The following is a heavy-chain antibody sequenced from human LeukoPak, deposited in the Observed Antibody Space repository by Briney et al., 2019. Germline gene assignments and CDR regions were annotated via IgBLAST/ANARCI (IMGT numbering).Heavy chain of an antibody. Sequence: SQTLSLTCTVSGGSISSGGYYWSWIRQHPGEGLEWIGYIYYSGSTYYNPSLKSRVTISVDTSKNQFSLKLSSVTAADTAVYYCARVGDYYDSSGALGYWGQGTLVTVSS. CDR1: GGSISSGGYY. CDR3: ARVGDYYDSSGALGY. J-gene: IGHJ4*02. CDR2: IYYSGST. V-gene: IGHV4-31*03. D-gene: IGHD3-22*01.